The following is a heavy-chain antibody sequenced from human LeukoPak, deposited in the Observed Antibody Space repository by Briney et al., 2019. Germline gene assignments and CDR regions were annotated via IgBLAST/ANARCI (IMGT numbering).Heavy chain of an antibody. V-gene: IGHV3-30*18. CDR1: GFTFSSYG. D-gene: IGHD1-26*01. Sequence: PGRSLRLSCAASGFTFSSYGMHWVRQAPGKGLEWVAVISYDGSNKYYADSVKGRFTISRGNSKNTLYLQMNSLRAEDTAVYYCAKGRRFGHSGSSFDYWGQGTLVTVSS. CDR3: AKGRRFGHSGSSFDY. J-gene: IGHJ4*02. CDR2: ISYDGSNK.